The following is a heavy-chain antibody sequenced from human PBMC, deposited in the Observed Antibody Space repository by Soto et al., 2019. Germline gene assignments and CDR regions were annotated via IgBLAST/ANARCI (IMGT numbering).Heavy chain of an antibody. CDR3: ARVTDY. CDR2: INHSGST. CDR1: DGSFSGYS. V-gene: IGHV4-34*01. J-gene: IGHJ4*02. Sequence: SETLSLTCAVYDGSFSGYSWGWVRQPPGKGLEWIGEINHSGSTNYNPSLKSRVTISVDTSKNQFSLKLNSVTAADTAVYYCARVTDYWGQGTLVTVSS.